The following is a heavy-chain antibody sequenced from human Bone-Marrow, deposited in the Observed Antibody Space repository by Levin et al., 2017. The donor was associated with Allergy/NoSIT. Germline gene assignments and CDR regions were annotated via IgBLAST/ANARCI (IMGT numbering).Heavy chain of an antibody. J-gene: IGHJ4*02. V-gene: IGHV3-7*01. CDR3: ASIEWWTGLPRDY. Sequence: GESLKISCAASGFTFKNYWMSWVRQAPGKGLEWVANIKQDGSDKYYVDSVKGRFSISRDNAENSLYLQMNNLRADDTAVYYCASIEWWTGLPRDYWGQGTLVTVSS. CDR1: GFTFKNYW. D-gene: IGHD2-8*01. CDR2: IKQDGSDK.